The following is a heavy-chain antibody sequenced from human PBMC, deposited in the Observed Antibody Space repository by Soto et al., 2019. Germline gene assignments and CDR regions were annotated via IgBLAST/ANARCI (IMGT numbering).Heavy chain of an antibody. CDR2: VYYRGRT. CDR1: GGSLTESSYS. V-gene: IGHV4-39*01. CDR3: VTQRTNVLTQAYFDY. Sequence: SGTLSLTFTVSGGSLTESSYSGGCVRKSPGKGLEWIGSVYYRGRTYSKSSVQRRVTISVDTSKNQFSLNFNYVTASDPALYYRVTQRTNVLTQAYFDYSRPGALVTVSS. D-gene: IGHD3-16*01. J-gene: IGHJ4*02.